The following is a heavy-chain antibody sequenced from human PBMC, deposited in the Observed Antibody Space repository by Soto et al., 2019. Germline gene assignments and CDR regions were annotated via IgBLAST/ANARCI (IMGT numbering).Heavy chain of an antibody. D-gene: IGHD5-12*01. CDR2: INPNGGGT. CDR1: GYIFNDYY. J-gene: IGHJ6*03. Sequence: GASVKASCKTSGYIFNDYYIHCVRQAPGQGLEWMGWINPNGGGTKYAQKFQGRVTVTRDTSIRTVYMELSSLRSGDTAVYYCARESGGATATLDYYYFYMDVWGKGTTVTVSS. V-gene: IGHV1-2*02. CDR3: ARESGGATATLDYYYFYMDV.